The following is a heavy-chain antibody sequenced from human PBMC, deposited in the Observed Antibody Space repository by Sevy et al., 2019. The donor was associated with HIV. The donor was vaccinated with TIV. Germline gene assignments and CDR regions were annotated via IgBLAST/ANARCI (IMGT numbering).Heavy chain of an antibody. CDR2: IIPIFGTA. D-gene: IGHD6-6*01. CDR1: GGTFSSYA. Sequence: ASVKVSCKASGGTFSSYAISWVRQAPGQGLEWMGGIIPIFGTANYAQKFQGRVTITADESTSTAYMELSSLRSEDTAVYYCARDRPLYSSSSFYYGMDVWGQETTFTVS. CDR3: ARDRPLYSSSSFYYGMDV. V-gene: IGHV1-69*13. J-gene: IGHJ6*02.